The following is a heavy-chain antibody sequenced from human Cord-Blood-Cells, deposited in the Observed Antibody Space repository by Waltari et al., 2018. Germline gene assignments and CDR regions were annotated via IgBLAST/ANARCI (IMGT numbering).Heavy chain of an antibody. D-gene: IGHD1-7*01. Sequence: QVQLQQWGAGLLKPSETLSLTCAVYGGSFSGYYWSWIRQPPGKGLEWIGEINHSGSTNYTPSLKSRVTIAGDTSKNQCSLKLSSVTAADTAVYYCASYNGNYDRTDYWGQGTLVTVSS. J-gene: IGHJ4*02. V-gene: IGHV4-34*01. CDR3: ASYNGNYDRTDY. CDR1: GGSFSGYY. CDR2: INHSGST.